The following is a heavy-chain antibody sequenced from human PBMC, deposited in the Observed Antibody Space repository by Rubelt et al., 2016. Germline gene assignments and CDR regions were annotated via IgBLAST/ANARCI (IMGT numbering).Heavy chain of an antibody. CDR3: ASSRAAAGIGPYYYGMDV. CDR1: GGSISSSSYY. D-gene: IGHD6-13*01. CDR2: IYYSGST. J-gene: IGHJ6*02. V-gene: IGHV4-39*07. Sequence: QLQLQESGPGRVKPSETLSLTCTVSGGSISSSSYYWGWIRQPPGKGLEWIGSIYYSGSTYYNPSLKSRVTISVDTSKNQFSLKLSSVTAADTAVYFGASSRAAAGIGPYYYGMDVWGQGTTVTVSS.